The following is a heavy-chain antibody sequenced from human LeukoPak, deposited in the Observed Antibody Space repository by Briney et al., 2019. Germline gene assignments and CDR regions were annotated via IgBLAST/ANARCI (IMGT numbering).Heavy chain of an antibody. D-gene: IGHD6-13*01. J-gene: IGHJ4*02. V-gene: IGHV4-39*07. CDR1: GGSISSSSYY. Sequence: SETLSLTCTVSGGSISSSSYYWGWIRQPPGKGLEWIGSIYYSGSTNYNPSLKSRVTISVDTSKNQFSLKLSSVTAADTAVYYCARAPWTYSSSWYRYWGQGTLVTVSS. CDR2: IYYSGST. CDR3: ARAPWTYSSSWYRY.